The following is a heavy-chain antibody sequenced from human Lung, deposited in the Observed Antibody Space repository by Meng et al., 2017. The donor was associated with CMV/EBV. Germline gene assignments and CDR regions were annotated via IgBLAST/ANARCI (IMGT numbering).Heavy chain of an antibody. Sequence: QVPRQQPGPGRGKPSRTPSLTCSISGDIVSSNSAAWHWIRQSPSRGLEWLGRTYYRSKWYHEYAVSVKSRITISPDTPKNQFSLQLNSMTPEDTAVYYCARGINGGCGDWGQGTLVTVSS. CDR1: GDIVSSNSAA. D-gene: IGHD4-23*01. J-gene: IGHJ4*02. CDR3: ARGINGGCGD. CDR2: TYYRSKWYH. V-gene: IGHV6-1*02.